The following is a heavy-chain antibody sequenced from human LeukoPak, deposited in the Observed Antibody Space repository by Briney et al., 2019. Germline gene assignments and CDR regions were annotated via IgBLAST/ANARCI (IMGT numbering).Heavy chain of an antibody. Sequence: ASVKVSCKASGYTFTSYGISWVRQAPGQGLEWMGWISAYNGNTNYAQKLQGRVTMTTDTSTSTVYMELSSLRSEDTAVYYCAREGVGATLNFDYWGQGTLVTVSS. D-gene: IGHD1-26*01. J-gene: IGHJ4*02. V-gene: IGHV1-18*01. CDR1: GYTFTSYG. CDR3: AREGVGATLNFDY. CDR2: ISAYNGNT.